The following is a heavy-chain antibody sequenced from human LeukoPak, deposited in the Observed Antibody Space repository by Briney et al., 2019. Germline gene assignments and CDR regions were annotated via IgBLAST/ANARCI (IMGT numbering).Heavy chain of an antibody. CDR2: ISSSSSYI. V-gene: IGHV3-21*01. Sequence: GGSLRLSCAASGFTFSSYSMNWVRQAPGKGLEWVSSISSSSSYIYYADSVKGRFTISRDNAKNSLYLQMNSLRAEDTAVYYCARALYYDFWSGYYGYYYCGMDVWGQGTTVTVSS. J-gene: IGHJ6*02. CDR3: ARALYYDFWSGYYGYYYCGMDV. D-gene: IGHD3-3*01. CDR1: GFTFSSYS.